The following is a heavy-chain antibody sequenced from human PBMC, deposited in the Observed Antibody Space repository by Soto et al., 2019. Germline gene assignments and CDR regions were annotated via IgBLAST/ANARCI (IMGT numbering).Heavy chain of an antibody. D-gene: IGHD1-26*01. CDR1: GYSFTSYW. V-gene: IGHV5-51*01. CDR3: ARHNELISFESNYYYYGMDV. Sequence: PGESLKISCKGSGYSFTSYWIGWVRQMPGKGLEWMGIIYPGDSDTRYSPSFQGQVTISADKSISTAYLQWSSLKASDTAMYYCARHNELISFESNYYYYGMDVWGQGTTVTVSS. J-gene: IGHJ6*02. CDR2: IYPGDSDT.